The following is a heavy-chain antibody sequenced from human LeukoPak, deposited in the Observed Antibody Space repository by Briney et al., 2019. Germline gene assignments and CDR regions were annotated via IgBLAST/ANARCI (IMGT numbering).Heavy chain of an antibody. CDR3: ARGKSWCSGGSCTRTNFDY. V-gene: IGHV4-34*01. CDR1: VESFRGYY. Sequence: TSETLSLTCALYVESFRGYYWSWIRQPPGKGLEWMGEINHSGSTNYNPSLKSRVTISVDTSKNQFSLKLSSVTAADTAVYYCARGKSWCSGGSCTRTNFDYWGQGTLVSVSS. D-gene: IGHD2-15*01. CDR2: INHSGST. J-gene: IGHJ4*02.